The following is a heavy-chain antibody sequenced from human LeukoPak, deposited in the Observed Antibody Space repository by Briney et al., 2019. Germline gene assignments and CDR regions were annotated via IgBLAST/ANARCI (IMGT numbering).Heavy chain of an antibody. J-gene: IGHJ4*02. V-gene: IGHV3-23*01. CDR1: GFTFSTYA. CDR2: VSGSGDNT. Sequence: GGSLRLSCAASGFTFSTYAISWVRQAPGKGLEWVSGVSGSGDNTYYADSVKGRFTVSRDNSKSTVYLQMNSLRVDDTAVYYCARGRLPKYYFDSWGQGTLVTVSS. D-gene: IGHD4-11*01. CDR3: ARGRLPKYYFDS.